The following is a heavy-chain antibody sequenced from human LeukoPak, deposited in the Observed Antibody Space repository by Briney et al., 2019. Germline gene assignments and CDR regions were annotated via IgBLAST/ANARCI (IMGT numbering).Heavy chain of an antibody. CDR1: GYTFTDYY. CDR2: INPNSGGT. J-gene: IGHJ6*03. V-gene: IGHV1-2*02. Sequence: ASVKVSCKASGYTFTDYYIHWVRQAPGHGLEWMGWINPNSGGTNYAQKFQGRVTMTRDTSISTAYMELSRLRSDDTAVYYCARADRAAAFYYYYYYMDVWGKGTTVTISS. CDR3: ARADRAAAFYYYYYYMDV. D-gene: IGHD6-13*01.